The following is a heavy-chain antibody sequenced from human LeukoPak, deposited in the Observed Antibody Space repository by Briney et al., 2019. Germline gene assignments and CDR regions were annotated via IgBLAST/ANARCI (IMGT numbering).Heavy chain of an antibody. D-gene: IGHD4-17*01. V-gene: IGHV4-34*01. Sequence: PSETLSLTCAVYGGSFSGYYWSWIRQPPGKGLEWIGEINHSGSTNYNPSLKSRVTISVDTSKNQFSLKLSSVTAADTAVYYCARINPRTLRPIDYWGQGTLVTVSS. CDR3: ARINPRTLRPIDY. J-gene: IGHJ4*02. CDR1: GGSFSGYY. CDR2: INHSGST.